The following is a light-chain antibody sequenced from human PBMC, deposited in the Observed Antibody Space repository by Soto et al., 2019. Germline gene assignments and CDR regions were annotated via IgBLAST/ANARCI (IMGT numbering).Light chain of an antibody. V-gene: IGLV2-18*02. J-gene: IGLJ1*01. Sequence: QSVLTQPPSVSGSPGQSVTISCTGTSSDVGKYDRVSWYQQPPGTAPKFIIYEVTNRPSGVPARFSGSKSGNTASLTISGLQAEDEADYYCSSYTSTSRYVFGAGTKLTVL. CDR3: SSYTSTSRYV. CDR2: EVT. CDR1: SSDVGKYDR.